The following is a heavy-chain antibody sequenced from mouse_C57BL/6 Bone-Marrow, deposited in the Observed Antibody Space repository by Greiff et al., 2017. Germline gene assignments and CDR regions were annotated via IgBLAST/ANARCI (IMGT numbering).Heavy chain of an antibody. CDR1: GFTFSSYA. CDR2: ISDGGSYT. J-gene: IGHJ4*01. D-gene: IGHD2-4*01. Sequence: DVMLVESGGGLVKPGGSLKLSCAASGFTFSSYAMSWVRQTPEKRLEWVATISDGGSYTYYPDNVKGRFTMSRDNAKNNLYLQMSHLKSEDTAMYYCARGDDYDDGPYYAMDYWGQGTSVTVSS. V-gene: IGHV5-4*03. CDR3: ARGDDYDDGPYYAMDY.